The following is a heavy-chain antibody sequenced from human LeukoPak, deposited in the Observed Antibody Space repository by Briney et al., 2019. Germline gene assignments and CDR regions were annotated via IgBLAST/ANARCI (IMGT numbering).Heavy chain of an antibody. CDR2: ISGSGGST. Sequence: GASLRLSCAASGFIFRNYAMSWVRQAPGKGLEWVSAISGSGGSTYYADSVKGRFTISRDNSKNTLYLQMSSLRAEDTAVYYCAKKRGDYYDSSGYYDDYWGQGTLVTVSS. J-gene: IGHJ4*02. CDR1: GFIFRNYA. D-gene: IGHD3-22*01. V-gene: IGHV3-23*01. CDR3: AKKRGDYYDSSGYYDDY.